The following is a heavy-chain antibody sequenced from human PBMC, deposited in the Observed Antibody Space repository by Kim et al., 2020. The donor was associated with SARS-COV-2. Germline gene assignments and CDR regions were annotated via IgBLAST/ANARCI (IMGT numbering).Heavy chain of an antibody. CDR3: ARDAGEDYYYYYYMDV. D-gene: IGHD7-27*01. CDR2: IKQDGSEK. CDR1: GFTFSSYW. V-gene: IGHV3-7*01. J-gene: IGHJ6*03. Sequence: GGSLRLSCAASGFTFSSYWMSWVRQAPGKGLEWVANIKQDGSEKYYVDSVKGRFTISRDNAKNSLYLQMNSLRAEDTAVYYCARDAGEDYYYYYYMDVWGKGTTVTVSS.